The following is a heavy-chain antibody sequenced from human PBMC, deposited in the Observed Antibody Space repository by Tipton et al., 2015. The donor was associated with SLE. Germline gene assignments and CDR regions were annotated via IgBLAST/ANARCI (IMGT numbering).Heavy chain of an antibody. Sequence: TLSLTCTVPGGSISSSSFYWGWIRQPPGKGLEWIGSFYYGKSTFYNPSLKSRVTISVDTSKNQFSLKLRSVTAADTAVYYCAREYSGYDYRTFDHWGQGTLVTVSS. D-gene: IGHD5-12*01. J-gene: IGHJ4*02. V-gene: IGHV4-39*07. CDR3: AREYSGYDYRTFDH. CDR2: FYYGKST. CDR1: GGSISSSSFY.